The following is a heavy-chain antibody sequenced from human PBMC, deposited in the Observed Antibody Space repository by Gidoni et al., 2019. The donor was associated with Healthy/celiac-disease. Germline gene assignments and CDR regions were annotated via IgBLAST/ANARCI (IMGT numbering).Heavy chain of an antibody. CDR1: GFTFSSYA. CDR2: ISGSGGST. V-gene: IGHV3-23*01. D-gene: IGHD3-22*01. CDR3: AKDFELYDSSGYYY. J-gene: IGHJ4*02. Sequence: EVQLLESGGGLVQPRGCLRLSCPSSGFTFSSYAMSWVRQAPGKGLEWFSAISGSGGSTYSADSVKGRFTISRDNSKNTLYLQINSLRAEDTAVYYCAKDFELYDSSGYYYWGQGTLVTVSS.